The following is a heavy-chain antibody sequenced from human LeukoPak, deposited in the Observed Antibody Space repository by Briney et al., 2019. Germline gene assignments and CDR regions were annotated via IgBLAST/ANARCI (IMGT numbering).Heavy chain of an antibody. D-gene: IGHD2/OR15-2a*01. Sequence: PGGSLRLSCAASGLSVSINYMYWVLQAPGKGLEWVSVFYIDGTTYYADFAKGRFTISRDSSTNTLFLQMNSLRVEDTAVYYCARTFSRPNNAFDIWGQGTMVTVSS. CDR3: ARTFSRPNNAFDI. V-gene: IGHV3-53*01. J-gene: IGHJ3*02. CDR2: FYIDGTT. CDR1: GLSVSINY.